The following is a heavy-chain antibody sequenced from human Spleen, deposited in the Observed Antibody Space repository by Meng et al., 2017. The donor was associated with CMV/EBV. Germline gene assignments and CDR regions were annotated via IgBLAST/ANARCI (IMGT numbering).Heavy chain of an antibody. J-gene: IGHJ3*02. CDR2: MNPNSGNT. Sequence: ASVKVSCKASGYTFTSYDINWVRQATGQGLEWMGWMNPNSGNTGYAQKFQGRVTMTRNTSISTAYMELSSLRSEDTAVYYCARYNPDDFSDAFDIWGQGTLVTVSS. CDR3: ARYNPDDFSDAFDI. V-gene: IGHV1-8*01. CDR1: GYTFTSYD. D-gene: IGHD3-3*01.